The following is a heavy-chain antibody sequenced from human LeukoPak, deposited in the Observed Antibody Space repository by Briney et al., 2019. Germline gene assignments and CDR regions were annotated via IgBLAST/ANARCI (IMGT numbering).Heavy chain of an antibody. Sequence: SETLSLTCTVSGGSISGSSYYWGWIRQPPGKGLEWIGSIYYSGSTYYNPSLKSRVTISVDTSKNQFSLELSSVTAADTAVYYCARVAAATTNPRFDYWGQGTLVTVSS. D-gene: IGHD5-24*01. CDR2: IYYSGST. CDR1: GGSISGSSYY. CDR3: ARVAAATTNPRFDY. J-gene: IGHJ4*02. V-gene: IGHV4-39*07.